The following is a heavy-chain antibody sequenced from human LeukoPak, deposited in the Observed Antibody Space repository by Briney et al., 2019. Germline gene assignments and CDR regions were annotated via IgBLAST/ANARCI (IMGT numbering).Heavy chain of an antibody. CDR2: IYTSGST. Sequence: PSETLSLTCTVSGGSISSGSYYWSWIRQPAGKGLEWIGRIYTSGSTNYNPYLKSRVTISVDRSKNQFSLRLSSVTAADTAVYYCARDSRVSDAFDIWGQGTMVTVSS. V-gene: IGHV4-61*02. CDR3: ARDSRVSDAFDI. D-gene: IGHD5/OR15-5a*01. J-gene: IGHJ3*02. CDR1: GGSISSGSYY.